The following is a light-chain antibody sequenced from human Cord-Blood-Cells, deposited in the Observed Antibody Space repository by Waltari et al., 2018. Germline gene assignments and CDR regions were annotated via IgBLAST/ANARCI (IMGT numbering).Light chain of an antibody. CDR2: LNSDGSH. Sequence: QLVLTQSPSASASLGASVKLTCTLSSGHSSYAIACHQQQPEKGPRYLMTLNSDGSHSKGDGIPDRFSGSSSGAERYLTISSLQSEDEADYYCQTWGTGIQVFGGGTKLTVL. J-gene: IGLJ3*02. CDR3: QTWGTGIQV. V-gene: IGLV4-69*01. CDR1: SGHSSYA.